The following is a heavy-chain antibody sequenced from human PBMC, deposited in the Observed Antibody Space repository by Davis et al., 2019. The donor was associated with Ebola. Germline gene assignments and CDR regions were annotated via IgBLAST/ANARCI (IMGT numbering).Heavy chain of an antibody. CDR1: GFSFSSLW. D-gene: IGHD3-10*01. J-gene: IGHJ6*02. CDR3: ARDRFDVLLWFGEGLGEYGMDV. V-gene: IGHV3-21*01. CDR2: ISSSSSYI. Sequence: GESLKISCAASGFSFSSLWMHWVRQAPGKGLEWVSSISSSSSYIYYADSVKGRFTISRDNAKNSLYLQMNSLRAEDTAVYYCARDRFDVLLWFGEGLGEYGMDVWGQGTTVTVSS.